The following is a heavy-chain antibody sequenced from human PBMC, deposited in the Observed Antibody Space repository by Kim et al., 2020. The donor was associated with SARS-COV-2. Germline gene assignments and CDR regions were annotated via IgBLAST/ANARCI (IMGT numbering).Heavy chain of an antibody. V-gene: IGHV3-43*01. CDR1: GFTFDDYT. CDR3: AKDIRIAAGYFDY. J-gene: IGHJ4*02. Sequence: GGSLRLSCAASGFTFDDYTMHWVRQAPGKGLEWVSLISWDGGGTYYADSVKGRFTISRDNSKNSLYLQMNSLRTEDTALYYCAKDIRIAAGYFDYWCQGSLVTVSS. CDR2: ISWDGGGT. D-gene: IGHD6-25*01.